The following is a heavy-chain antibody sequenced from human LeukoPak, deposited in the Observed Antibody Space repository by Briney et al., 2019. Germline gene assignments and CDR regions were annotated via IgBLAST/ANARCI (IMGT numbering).Heavy chain of an antibody. Sequence: GGSLRLSCAASGFTFSDYAMTWVRQAPGKGLEWVAAINSGGDITHYADSVKGRFTISRDNSKNTLYLQMNSLRAEDTAVYYCASKLRGWYHFDYWGQGTLVTVSS. V-gene: IGHV3-23*01. CDR1: GFTFSDYA. CDR2: INSGGDIT. D-gene: IGHD6-19*01. J-gene: IGHJ4*02. CDR3: ASKLRGWYHFDY.